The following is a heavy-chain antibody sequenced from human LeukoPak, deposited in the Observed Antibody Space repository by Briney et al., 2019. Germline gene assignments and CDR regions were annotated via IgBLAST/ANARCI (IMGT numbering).Heavy chain of an antibody. CDR2: TYYRSKWYN. V-gene: IGHV6-1*01. CDR1: GDSVSNNSAA. J-gene: IGHJ4*02. Sequence: PTLSLTFAISGDSVSNNSAAWNWLRQSPARGLEWLGRTYYRSKWYNGYTVSVESLIPINPDTSNHHFSLQLSSVTPEDTAVYFCVRSGRDGYLDYWGQGTLVTVSS. CDR3: VRSGRDGYLDY. D-gene: IGHD5-24*01.